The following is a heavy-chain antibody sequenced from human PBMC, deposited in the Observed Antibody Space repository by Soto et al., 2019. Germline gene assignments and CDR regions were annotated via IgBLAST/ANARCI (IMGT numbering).Heavy chain of an antibody. V-gene: IGHV3-23*01. CDR1: GFSFTNYA. J-gene: IGHJ4*02. Sequence: EVQLLESGRGLVRPGGSLRLSCAASGFSFTNYAMSWVRQAPGKGLEWLSAISVSGETTYYADSVRGRFTISRDNSRATVFLPMSKLRAEDTALYYCAKEQWLIQGHFDYWGQGILVTVSS. D-gene: IGHD5-18*01. CDR2: ISVSGETT. CDR3: AKEQWLIQGHFDY.